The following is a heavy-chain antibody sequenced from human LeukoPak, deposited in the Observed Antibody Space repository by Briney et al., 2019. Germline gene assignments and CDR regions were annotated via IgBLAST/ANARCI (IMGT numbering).Heavy chain of an antibody. V-gene: IGHV1-69*05. Sequence: VASVKVSCKASGGTFSSYAISLVRQAPGQGVEWMGGIIPIFGTANYAQKFQGRVTITTDESTSTAYMELSSLRSEDTAVYYCARGMVRGVPGPYFDYWGQGTLVTVSS. J-gene: IGHJ4*02. CDR2: IIPIFGTA. CDR3: ARGMVRGVPGPYFDY. CDR1: GGTFSSYA. D-gene: IGHD3-10*01.